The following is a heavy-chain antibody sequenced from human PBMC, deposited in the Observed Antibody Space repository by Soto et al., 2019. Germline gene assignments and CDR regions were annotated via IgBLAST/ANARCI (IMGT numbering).Heavy chain of an antibody. CDR3: ARARVVVVAATVDWFDP. Sequence: QVQLQESGPGLVKPSETLSLTCTVSGGSVSSGSYYWSWIRQPPGKGLEWIGYIYYSGSTNYNPSLKSRASISVDTSKNPFSLRRSSVTAADTAVYYCARARVVVVAATVDWFDPWGQGTLVTVSS. J-gene: IGHJ5*02. D-gene: IGHD2-15*01. CDR1: GGSVSSGSYY. CDR2: IYYSGST. V-gene: IGHV4-61*01.